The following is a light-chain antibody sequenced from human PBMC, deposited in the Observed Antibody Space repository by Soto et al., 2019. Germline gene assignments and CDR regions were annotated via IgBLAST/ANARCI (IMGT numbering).Light chain of an antibody. Sequence: EIVLTQSPATLSLSPGERATLSCRASQTIFRYLAWYQQKPGQAPRLLIYDASYRATGIPARFSGSGSGTDFTLTITSLEPDDFAVYYCLQRFNWPWTFGLGTKVEIK. V-gene: IGKV3-11*01. CDR3: LQRFNWPWT. J-gene: IGKJ1*01. CDR1: QTIFRY. CDR2: DAS.